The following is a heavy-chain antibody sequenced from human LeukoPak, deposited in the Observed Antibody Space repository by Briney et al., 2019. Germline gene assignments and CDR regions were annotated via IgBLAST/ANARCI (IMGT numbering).Heavy chain of an antibody. D-gene: IGHD2-21*02. CDR1: GYTFSNND. Sequence: ASVKVSCKASGYTFSNNDMNWVRQAPGQGLEWMGWINTKTGNPTYAQGFTGRFVFSLDTSVSTTYLQISSLKADDTAVYYCARDQRYCGGDCYDAFDIWGQGTMVTVSS. V-gene: IGHV7-4-1*02. J-gene: IGHJ3*02. CDR2: INTKTGNP. CDR3: ARDQRYCGGDCYDAFDI.